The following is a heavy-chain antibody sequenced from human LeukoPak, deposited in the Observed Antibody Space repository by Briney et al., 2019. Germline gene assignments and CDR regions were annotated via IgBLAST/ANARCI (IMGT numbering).Heavy chain of an antibody. CDR1: GYSFTSYW. CDR2: IYPGDSDT. D-gene: IGHD5-18*01. V-gene: IGHV5-51*01. CDR3: ARQDTAIVDAFDI. J-gene: IGHJ3*02. Sequence: GESLKISCKGSGYSFTSYWIGWVRQMPGKGLEWMGIIYPGDSDTRYSPSFKGRVTISAAKSISTAYLQWSSLKASDTYMYASARQDTAIVDAFDIWGQGTMVTVSS.